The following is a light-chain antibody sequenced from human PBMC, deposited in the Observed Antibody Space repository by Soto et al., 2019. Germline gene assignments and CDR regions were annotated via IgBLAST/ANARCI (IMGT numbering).Light chain of an antibody. CDR1: QSISVC. CDR2: NTS. Sequence: DIHMTQSPSTLSASVGDRVTITCRASQSISVCLSWYQQKQGQAPTLLIYNTSSIETAVASRCSGSGSGTEFTLPISSLQPDDFATNYCQHYNDYCRTFGQGTKVEI. V-gene: IGKV1-5*03. J-gene: IGKJ1*01. CDR3: QHYNDYCRT.